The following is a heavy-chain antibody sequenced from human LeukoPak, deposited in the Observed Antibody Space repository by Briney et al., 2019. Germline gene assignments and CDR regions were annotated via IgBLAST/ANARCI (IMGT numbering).Heavy chain of an antibody. CDR2: IYYSGST. V-gene: IGHV4-39*07. CDR3: ARAGGPYYYDSSGYTLSPCHFDY. D-gene: IGHD3-22*01. CDR1: GGSISSSSYY. Sequence: SETLSLTCTVSGGSISSSSYYWGWIRQPPGKGLEWIGSIYYSGSTYYNPSLKSRVTISVDTSKNQFSLKLSSVTAADTAVYYCARAGGPYYYDSSGYTLSPCHFDYWGQGTLVTVSS. J-gene: IGHJ4*02.